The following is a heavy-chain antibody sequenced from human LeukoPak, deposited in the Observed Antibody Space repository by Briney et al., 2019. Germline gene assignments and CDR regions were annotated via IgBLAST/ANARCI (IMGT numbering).Heavy chain of an antibody. J-gene: IGHJ4*02. CDR2: INDDGGLT. D-gene: IGHD5-12*01. V-gene: IGHV3-64D*08. CDR1: GFTLRIHA. CDR3: LKVGPATMGPRSD. Sequence: PGGSLRLSCSPAGFTLRIHAMHCLRQAPGKGLEYVSTINDDGGLTYYADSVKGRFTISRDNSKNTVYLQMNNLRPDDSAVYSSLKVGPATMGPRSDWGQGTLVSVSS.